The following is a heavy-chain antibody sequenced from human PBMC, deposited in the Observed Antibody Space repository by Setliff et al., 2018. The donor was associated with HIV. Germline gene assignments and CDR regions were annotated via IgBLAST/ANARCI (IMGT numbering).Heavy chain of an antibody. CDR2: IFYSGST. V-gene: IGHV4-39*07. CDR3: ARGRTQWPNYNYFDP. D-gene: IGHD6-19*01. CDR1: GGSISSSSYY. J-gene: IGHJ5*02. Sequence: ASETLSLTCTVSGGSISSSSYYWGWIRQPPGKGLEWIGSIFYSGSTYYKPSLKSRVTISVDTSKNQFSLKLSSLTAADTAVYYCARGRTQWPNYNYFDPWGLGTLVTVSS.